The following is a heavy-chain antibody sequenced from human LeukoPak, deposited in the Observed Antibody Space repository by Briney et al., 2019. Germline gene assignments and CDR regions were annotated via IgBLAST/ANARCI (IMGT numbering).Heavy chain of an antibody. CDR1: GYTFPSYF. CDR3: ARRERYNWNCVY. Sequence: ASVKVSCKASGYTFPSYFMHWVRQAPGQGLEWMGIINPTGGSTTYAQKFQGRVTMTRDTSTSTVYMELSSLRSEDTAVYYCARRERYNWNCVYWGQGTLVTVSS. J-gene: IGHJ4*02. CDR2: INPTGGST. V-gene: IGHV1-46*01. D-gene: IGHD1-7*01.